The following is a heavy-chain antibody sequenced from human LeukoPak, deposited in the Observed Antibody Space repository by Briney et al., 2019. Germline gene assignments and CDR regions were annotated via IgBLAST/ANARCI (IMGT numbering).Heavy chain of an antibody. V-gene: IGHV3-33*01. CDR1: GFTFSSYG. J-gene: IGHJ4*02. Sequence: PGGSLRLSCAASGFTFSSYGMHWVRQAPGKGLEWVAVIWYDGSNKYYADSVKGRFTISRDNSKNTLYLQMNSLRAEVTAVYYCARGGYSGSYFFDYWGQGTLVTVSS. CDR3: ARGGYSGSYFFDY. CDR2: IWYDGSNK. D-gene: IGHD1-26*01.